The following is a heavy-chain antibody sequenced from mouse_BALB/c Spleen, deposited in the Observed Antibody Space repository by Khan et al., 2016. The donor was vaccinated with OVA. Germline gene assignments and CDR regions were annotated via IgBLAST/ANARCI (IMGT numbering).Heavy chain of an antibody. CDR1: GYSITSDYA. Sequence: EVKLLESGPGLVKPSQSLSLTCTVTGYSITSDYAWNWIRQFPGNKLEWMGYISYSGRTSYNPSLTSRISITRDTSKNQFFLQLNSVTTEDTATDYCARSVTITTVVATDFDYWGQGTTLTVSS. J-gene: IGHJ2*01. CDR3: ARSVTITTVVATDFDY. D-gene: IGHD1-1*01. CDR2: ISYSGRT. V-gene: IGHV3-2*02.